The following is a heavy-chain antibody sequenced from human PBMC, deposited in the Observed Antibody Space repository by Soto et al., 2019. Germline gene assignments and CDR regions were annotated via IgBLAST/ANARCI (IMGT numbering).Heavy chain of an antibody. J-gene: IGHJ6*02. CDR1: GGTLSSYT. V-gene: IGHV1-69*04. D-gene: IGHD1-7*01. CDR2: VIPNLGVT. CDR3: ARESRSRLELHHYYYGMDV. Sequence: GASVKVSCKASGGTLSSYTFSWVRQAPGQGLEWMGRVIPNLGVTNYAKKFQGRFTIVVDTSTSTAYMELNSLRYEDTAVYYCARESRSRLELHHYYYGMDVWGQGTTVTVSS.